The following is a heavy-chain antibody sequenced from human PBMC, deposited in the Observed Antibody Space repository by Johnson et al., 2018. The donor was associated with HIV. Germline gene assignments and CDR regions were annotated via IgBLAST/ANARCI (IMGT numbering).Heavy chain of an antibody. CDR3: TGGRDLRAFDT. CDR1: GFSFDDYG. J-gene: IGHJ3*02. D-gene: IGHD2-21*02. Sequence: VQLVESGGGLVQPGGSLRLSCAASGFSFDDYGMSWVRQAPGTGLEWVSGINWNGGNTGYADSVKGRFTISRDNSKNTLYLQMNSLRAEDTAVYYCTGGRDLRAFDTWGHGTMVTVFS. CDR2: INWNGGNT. V-gene: IGHV3-20*04.